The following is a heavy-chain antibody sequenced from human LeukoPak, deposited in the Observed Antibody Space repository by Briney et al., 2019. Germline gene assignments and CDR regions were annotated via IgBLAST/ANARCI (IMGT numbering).Heavy chain of an antibody. CDR2: ITNYGDRT. CDR3: VKRDGYNYDY. Sequence: GGSLRLSCSASGFTFTTYAMHWVRQAPGKGLEYVSAITNYGDRTFYADSVKGRFTISRDNSKNTLYLQMSSLRAEDTAMYYCVKRDGYNYDYWGQGTLVTVSS. V-gene: IGHV3-64D*09. D-gene: IGHD5-24*01. J-gene: IGHJ4*02. CDR1: GFTFTTYA.